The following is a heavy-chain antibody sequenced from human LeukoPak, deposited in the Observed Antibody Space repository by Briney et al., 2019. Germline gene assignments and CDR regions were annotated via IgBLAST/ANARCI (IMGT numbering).Heavy chain of an antibody. Sequence: GGSLRLSCAASGFTFSSYSMNWVRQAPGKGLERVSAISGDSRYIYYADSVRGRFTISRDNAENSLYLQMHSLRVEDTAVYYCARAPTVLVGYCSSSSCQADYWGQGTLVTVSS. V-gene: IGHV3-21*01. CDR3: ARAPTVLVGYCSSSSCQADY. CDR1: GFTFSSYS. D-gene: IGHD2-2*01. J-gene: IGHJ4*02. CDR2: ISGDSRYI.